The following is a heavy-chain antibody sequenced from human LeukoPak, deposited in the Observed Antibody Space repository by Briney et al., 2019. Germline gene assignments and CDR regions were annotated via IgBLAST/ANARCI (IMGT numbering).Heavy chain of an antibody. V-gene: IGHV4-4*07. D-gene: IGHD2-15*01. CDR1: GGSISSFY. CDR2: IYTSGNT. J-gene: IGHJ4*02. CDR3: VGDLMGAAAY. Sequence: SETLSLTCTVSGGSISSFYRSWIRQPAGKGLEWIGRIYTSGNTNYNPSLKSRVTMSVDKSKNQFSLKLSSVTPADTAVYYCVGDLMGAAAYWGQGTLVTVSS.